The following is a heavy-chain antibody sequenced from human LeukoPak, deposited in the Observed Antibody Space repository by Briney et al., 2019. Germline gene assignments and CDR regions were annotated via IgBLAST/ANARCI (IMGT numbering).Heavy chain of an antibody. D-gene: IGHD3-22*01. CDR3: ARVRGYYYQY. V-gene: IGHV4-61*02. CDR1: GGSISSSGYY. CDR2: ISSSGST. J-gene: IGHJ1*01. Sequence: SETLSLTCTVSGGSISSSGYYWSWVRQPAGKGLEWIGRISSSGSTNYNPSLKSRVAISVDTSKNQFSLKLSSVTAADTAVYYCARVRGYYYQYWGQGTLVTVSS.